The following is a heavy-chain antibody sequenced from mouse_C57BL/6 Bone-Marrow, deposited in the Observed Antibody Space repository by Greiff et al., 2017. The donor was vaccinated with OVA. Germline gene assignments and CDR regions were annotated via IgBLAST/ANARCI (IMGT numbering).Heavy chain of an antibody. J-gene: IGHJ3*01. Sequence: VQLQQSGAELVRPGASVKLSCTASGFNIKDDYMHWVKQRPEQGLEWIGWIDPENGDTEYASKFQGKATITADTSSNTAYLQLSSLTSEDTAVYHCTTDYYGSSYPWFAYWGQGTLVTVSA. CDR1: GFNIKDDY. CDR2: IDPENGDT. CDR3: TTDYYGSSYPWFAY. V-gene: IGHV14-4*01. D-gene: IGHD1-1*01.